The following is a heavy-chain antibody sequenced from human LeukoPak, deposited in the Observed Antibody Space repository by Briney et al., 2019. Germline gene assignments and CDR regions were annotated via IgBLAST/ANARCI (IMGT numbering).Heavy chain of an antibody. V-gene: IGHV3-23*01. CDR3: AKDAIDIYSSSWLWYFDY. CDR2: ISGGGGST. CDR1: GFTFSSYA. Sequence: GGSLRLSCAASGFTFSSYAMSWVRQAPGKGLEWVSAISGGGGSTYYADSVRGRFTISRDNSKNTLYLQMNSLRDEDTAVYYCAKDAIDIYSSSWLWYFDYWGQGTLVTVSS. J-gene: IGHJ4*02. D-gene: IGHD6-13*01.